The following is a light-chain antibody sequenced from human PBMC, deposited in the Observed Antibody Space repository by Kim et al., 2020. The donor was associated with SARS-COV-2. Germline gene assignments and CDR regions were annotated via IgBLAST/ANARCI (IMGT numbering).Light chain of an antibody. V-gene: IGKV3-20*01. Sequence: ILLTPSPGTLSLSPGERATLSCRASHIINSNYLAWYQQKPGQAPRLLIYAASSRATGIPDRFSGSGSGTDFTLTISRLEPEDCAVYSCQQYGSSPPLPYGGGPK. J-gene: IGKJ4*01. CDR1: HIINSNY. CDR2: AAS. CDR3: QQYGSSPPLP.